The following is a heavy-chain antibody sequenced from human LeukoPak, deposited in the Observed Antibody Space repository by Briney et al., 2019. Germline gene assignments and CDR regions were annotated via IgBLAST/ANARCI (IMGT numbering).Heavy chain of an antibody. CDR2: ISGNSGST. CDR3: AKEDFYVWGSYRLLDY. CDR1: GFTFENYA. Sequence: PGGSLRLSCAASGFTFENYAMSWVRQAPGRGLEWVSGISGNSGSTYYADSVKGRFTISRDNSKDTLYLQMNSLRAEDTAVYYCAKEDFYVWGSYRLLDYWGQGTLVTASS. V-gene: IGHV3-23*01. J-gene: IGHJ4*02. D-gene: IGHD3-16*02.